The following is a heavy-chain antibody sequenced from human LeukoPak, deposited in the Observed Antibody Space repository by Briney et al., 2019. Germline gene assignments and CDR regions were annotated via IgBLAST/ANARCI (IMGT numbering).Heavy chain of an antibody. D-gene: IGHD3-22*01. CDR2: ISRGSDSI. J-gene: IGHJ4*02. CDR3: ARDLRGPTGYDSSARDTFDY. V-gene: IGHV3-48*01. Sequence: PGGSLRLSCAASGFPFSSYNMNWVRQAPGKGLEWVSYISRGSDSIYYADSVKGRFTISRDNSKNTLYLQMSSLRGEDTAVYYCARDLRGPTGYDSSARDTFDYWGQGTLVTVSS. CDR1: GFPFSSYN.